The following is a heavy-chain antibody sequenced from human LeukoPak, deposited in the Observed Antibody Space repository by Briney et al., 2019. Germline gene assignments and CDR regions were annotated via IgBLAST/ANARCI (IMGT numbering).Heavy chain of an antibody. V-gene: IGHV3-48*03. Sequence: QSGGSLRLSCAASGFTFSSYEMNWVRQAPGEGLEWVSFMDSSGRTIYYADSVKGRFTISRDNAKNSLYLQMNGLRAEDTAVYYRARDNYYGSGNPTYYFDYWGQGTLVTVSS. J-gene: IGHJ4*02. D-gene: IGHD3-10*01. CDR2: MDSSGRTI. CDR3: ARDNYYGSGNPTYYFDY. CDR1: GFTFSSYE.